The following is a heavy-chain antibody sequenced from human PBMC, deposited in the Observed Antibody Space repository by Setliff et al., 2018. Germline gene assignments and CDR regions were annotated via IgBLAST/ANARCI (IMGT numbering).Heavy chain of an antibody. Sequence: SETLSLTCTVSGGSISSYYWSWIRQPPGKGLEWIGYIYYSGSANYNPSLKSRVTISVDTSKNQFSLKLSSVTAADTAVYYCARHKSNGSGSYPSLYMDVWGKGIMVTVSS. CDR1: GGSISSYY. D-gene: IGHD3-10*01. V-gene: IGHV4-59*08. CDR3: ARHKSNGSGSYPSLYMDV. J-gene: IGHJ6*03. CDR2: IYYSGSA.